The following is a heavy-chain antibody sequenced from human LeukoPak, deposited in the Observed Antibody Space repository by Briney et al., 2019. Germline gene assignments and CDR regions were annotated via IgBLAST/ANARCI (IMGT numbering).Heavy chain of an antibody. CDR3: AREVTPNWGLGDWFDP. J-gene: IGHJ5*02. Sequence: SQTLSLTCTVSGGSISSGSYYWGWIRQPAGKGLEWIGRIYTSGSTNYNPSLKSRVTISVDTSKNQFSLKLSSVTAADTAVYYCAREVTPNWGLGDWFDPWGQGTLVTVSS. CDR2: IYTSGST. V-gene: IGHV4-61*02. CDR1: GGSISSGSYY. D-gene: IGHD7-27*01.